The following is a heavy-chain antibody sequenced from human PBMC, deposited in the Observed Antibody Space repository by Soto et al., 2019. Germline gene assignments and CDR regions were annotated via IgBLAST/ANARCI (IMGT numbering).Heavy chain of an antibody. Sequence: KFSCKASGYTFTSYLIPWVRQAPGQGLPWMGWISAYNGNTNYAQKLQDRVTMTTDTSTSTAYMQLRSLRSDDTAVYYCTRVSRRYGSGSYYYYYGMDVWGQGTTVTVSS. J-gene: IGHJ6*02. CDR2: ISAYNGNT. D-gene: IGHD3-10*01. V-gene: IGHV1-18*01. CDR3: TRVSRRYGSGSYYYYYGMDV. CDR1: GYTFTSYL.